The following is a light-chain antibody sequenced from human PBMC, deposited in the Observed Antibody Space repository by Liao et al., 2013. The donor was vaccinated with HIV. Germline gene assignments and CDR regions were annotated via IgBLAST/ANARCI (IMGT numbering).Light chain of an antibody. Sequence: SYVLTQPPSVSVAPGKTAMIPCGGIHIETETVHWYQQKPGQAPVLVMHDDSDRPSGIPERFSGSNSGNTATLIISRVEAGDEGDYYCQVWDSNNDLPVFGGGTKLTVL. V-gene: IGLV3-21*01. CDR2: DDS. J-gene: IGLJ3*02. CDR3: QVWDSNNDLPV. CDR1: HIETET.